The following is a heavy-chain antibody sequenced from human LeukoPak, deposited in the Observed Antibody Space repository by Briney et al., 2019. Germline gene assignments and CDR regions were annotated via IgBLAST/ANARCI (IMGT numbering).Heavy chain of an antibody. J-gene: IGHJ6*02. CDR1: GYTFTSYD. Sequence: ASVKVSCKASGYTFTSYDINWVRQATGQVLEWMGWMNPNSGNTGYAQKFQGRVTMTRNTSISTAYMELSSLRSEDTAVYYCARWGWSERGYYYGMDVWGQGTTVTVSS. CDR2: MNPNSGNT. D-gene: IGHD6-19*01. CDR3: ARWGWSERGYYYGMDV. V-gene: IGHV1-8*01.